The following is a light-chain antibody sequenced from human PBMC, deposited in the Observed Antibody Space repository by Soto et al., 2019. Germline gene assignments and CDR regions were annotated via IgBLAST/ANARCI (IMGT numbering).Light chain of an antibody. CDR3: SSYTTSNTRQIV. J-gene: IGLJ1*01. Sequence: QSVLTQPASVSGSPGQSITISCTGTSSEVGGYNYVSWYQHHPGKAPKFMIYDVSNRPSGVSNRFSGSKSGNTASLTISGLQPEDEADYYCSSYTTSNTRQIVLGTGTKVTVL. CDR1: SSEVGGYNY. CDR2: DVS. V-gene: IGLV2-14*03.